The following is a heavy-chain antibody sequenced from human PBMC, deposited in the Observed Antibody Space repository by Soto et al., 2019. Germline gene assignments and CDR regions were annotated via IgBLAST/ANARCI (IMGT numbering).Heavy chain of an antibody. CDR1: GFTFSSYA. CDR3: ARRGSGIYYDY. CDR2: ISGSGDST. D-gene: IGHD1-26*01. Sequence: EVQLLESGGGLVQPGGSLRLSCAASGFTFSSYAMRWVRQAPGKGLEWVSAISGSGDSTYYADSVKGRFTISRDNSKNTLYLQMNSLRAEDPAVYDCARRGSGIYYDYWGQGTLVTGSS. J-gene: IGHJ4*02. V-gene: IGHV3-23*01.